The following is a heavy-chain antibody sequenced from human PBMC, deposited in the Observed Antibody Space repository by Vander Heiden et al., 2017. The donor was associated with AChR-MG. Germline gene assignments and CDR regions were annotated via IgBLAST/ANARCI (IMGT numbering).Heavy chain of an antibody. CDR2: INTNTGNP. CDR3: ARWGVRYQGYYYYGMDV. Sequence: QVQLVQSGSELKKPGASVQVSCKASGYTFTSYAMNWVRQAPGQEFEWMGWINTNTGNPTYAKGFTGRFVFSLDTSVSTAYLQISSLKAEDTAVYYCARWGVRYQGYYYYGMDVWGQGTTVTVSS. V-gene: IGHV7-4-1*02. J-gene: IGHJ6*02. D-gene: IGHD3-16*01. CDR1: GYTFTSYA.